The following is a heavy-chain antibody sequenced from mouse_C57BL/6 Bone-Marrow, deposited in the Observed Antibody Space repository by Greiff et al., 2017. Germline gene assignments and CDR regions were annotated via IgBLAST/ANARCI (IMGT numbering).Heavy chain of an antibody. J-gene: IGHJ2*01. V-gene: IGHV1-81*01. Sequence: QVQLKQSGAELARPGASVKLSCKASGYTFTSYGISWVKQRTGQGLEWIGEIYPRSGNTYYNEKFKGKATLTADKSSSTAYMELRSLTSEDSAVYFCARGDGSSHEDYWGQGTTLTVSS. CDR2: IYPRSGNT. CDR3: ARGDGSSHEDY. D-gene: IGHD1-1*01. CDR1: GYTFTSYG.